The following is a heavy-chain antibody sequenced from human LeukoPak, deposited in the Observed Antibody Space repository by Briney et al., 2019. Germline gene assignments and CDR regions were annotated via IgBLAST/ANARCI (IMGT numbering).Heavy chain of an antibody. V-gene: IGHV3-33*06. J-gene: IGHJ4*02. CDR2: IWYDGSNK. CDR1: GFTFSSYG. D-gene: IGHD2-15*01. CDR3: AKEYCSGGSCYRNFDY. Sequence: GGSLRLSCAASGFTFSSYGMQWVRQAPGKGLEWVAVIWYDGSNKYYADSVKGRFTISRDNSKNTLYLQMNSLRAEDTAVYYCAKEYCSGGSCYRNFDYWGQGTLVTVSS.